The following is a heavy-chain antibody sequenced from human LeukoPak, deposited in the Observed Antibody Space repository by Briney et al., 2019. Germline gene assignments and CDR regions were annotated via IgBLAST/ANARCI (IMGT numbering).Heavy chain of an antibody. J-gene: IGHJ3*02. CDR2: ISSSGSTI. V-gene: IGHV3-48*01. CDR3: ARWSGYDSDAFDI. Sequence: PAGGSLRLSCAASGFTFSNYNMNWVRQAPGKGLEWVSYISSSGSTIYYADSVKGRLTISRDNAKNLLFLQMNSLRAADTAVYYCARWSGYDSDAFDIWGQGTMVTVSS. D-gene: IGHD5-12*01. CDR1: GFTFSNYN.